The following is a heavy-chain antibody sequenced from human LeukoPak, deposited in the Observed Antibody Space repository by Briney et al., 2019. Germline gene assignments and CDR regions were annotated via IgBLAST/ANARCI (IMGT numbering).Heavy chain of an antibody. CDR1: GGSISSSSYY. V-gene: IGHV4-39*07. D-gene: IGHD3-10*01. Sequence: ASETLSLTCTVSGGSISSSSYYWGWIRQPPGKGLEWIGSIYYSGSTYYNPSLKSRVTISVDTSKNQFSLKLSSVTAADTAVYYCARGKIWSPVYLSHWGQGTLVTVSS. J-gene: IGHJ4*02. CDR3: ARGKIWSPVYLSH. CDR2: IYYSGST.